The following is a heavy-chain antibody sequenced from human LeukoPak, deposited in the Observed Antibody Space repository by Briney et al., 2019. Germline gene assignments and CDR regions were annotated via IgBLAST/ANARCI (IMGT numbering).Heavy chain of an antibody. CDR3: AKGHYYDSSGYYYYFDS. J-gene: IGHJ4*02. CDR1: GFTFSSYG. V-gene: IGHV3-30*02. CDR2: IRYDGSNK. D-gene: IGHD3-22*01. Sequence: GGSLRLSCAASGFTFSSYGMHWVRQAPGKGLEWVAFIRYDGSNKYYADSVKGRFTISRDNSKNTLYLQMNSLRAEDTAVYYCAKGHYYDSSGYYYYFDSWGQGTLVTVSS.